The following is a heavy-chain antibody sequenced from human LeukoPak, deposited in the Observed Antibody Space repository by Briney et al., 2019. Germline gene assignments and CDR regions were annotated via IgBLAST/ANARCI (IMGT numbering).Heavy chain of an antibody. Sequence: PGGSLRLSCAASGFTFDDYAMHWVQQAPGKGLEWVSGISWNSGSIGYADSVKGRFTISRDNAKNSLYLQMNSLRAEDTALYYCAKSGYSSSWYIDYWGQGTLVTVSS. CDR3: AKSGYSSSWYIDY. J-gene: IGHJ4*02. V-gene: IGHV3-9*01. CDR2: ISWNSGSI. CDR1: GFTFDDYA. D-gene: IGHD6-13*01.